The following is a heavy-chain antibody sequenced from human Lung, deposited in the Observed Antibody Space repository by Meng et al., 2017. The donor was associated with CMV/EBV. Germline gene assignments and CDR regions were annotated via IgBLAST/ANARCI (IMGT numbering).Heavy chain of an antibody. CDR1: GFTFSSYA. D-gene: IGHD6-6*01. V-gene: IGHV3-30-3*01. J-gene: IGHJ3*02. Sequence: GGSLRLXXAASGFTFSSYAMHWVRQAPGKGLEWVAVISYDGSNKYYADSVKGRFTISRDNSKNTLYLQMNSLRAEDTAVYYCARGGYSSSSGAFDIWGQGTMVXVSS. CDR3: ARGGYSSSSGAFDI. CDR2: ISYDGSNK.